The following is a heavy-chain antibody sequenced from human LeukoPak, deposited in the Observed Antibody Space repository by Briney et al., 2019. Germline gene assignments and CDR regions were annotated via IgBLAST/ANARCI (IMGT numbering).Heavy chain of an antibody. CDR1: GGSCSGYY. Sequence: SETLSLTCAVYGGSCSGYYRSWIRQPPGKGLEWIGEINHSGSTNYNPSLKSRVTISVDTSKNQFSLKLSSVTAADTAVYYCARAILWFSLNHYYYYMDVWGKGTTVTVSS. D-gene: IGHD3-10*01. V-gene: IGHV4-34*01. CDR3: ARAILWFSLNHYYYYMDV. CDR2: INHSGST. J-gene: IGHJ6*03.